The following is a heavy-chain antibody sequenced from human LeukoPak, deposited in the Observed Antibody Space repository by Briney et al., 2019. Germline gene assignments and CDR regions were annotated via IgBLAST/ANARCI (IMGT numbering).Heavy chain of an antibody. Sequence: RGESLKISCKGSGYSFTSYWIGWVRQMPGKGLEWMGIIYPGDSDTRYSPSFQGQVTISADKSISTAYLQWSSLKASDTAMYCCVTTDSSGYDDAFDIWGQGTMVTVSS. D-gene: IGHD3-22*01. CDR1: GYSFTSYW. V-gene: IGHV5-51*01. CDR3: VTTDSSGYDDAFDI. J-gene: IGHJ3*02. CDR2: IYPGDSDT.